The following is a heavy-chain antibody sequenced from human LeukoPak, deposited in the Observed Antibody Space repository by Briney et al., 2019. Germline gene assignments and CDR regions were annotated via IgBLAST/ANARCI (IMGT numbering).Heavy chain of an antibody. CDR3: AREQRIFNAFDI. V-gene: IGHV4-61*02. CDR1: GGSISSGSYY. CDR2: IYTSGST. J-gene: IGHJ3*02. D-gene: IGHD3-9*01. Sequence: SQTLSLTCTVSGGSISSGSYYWSWIRQPAGKGLEWIGRIYTSGSTNYNPSLKSRVTISVDTSKNQFSLKLSSVTAAVTAVYYCAREQRIFNAFDIWGQGTMVTVSS.